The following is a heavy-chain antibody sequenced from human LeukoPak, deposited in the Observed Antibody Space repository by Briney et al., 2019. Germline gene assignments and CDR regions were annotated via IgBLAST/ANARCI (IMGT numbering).Heavy chain of an antibody. Sequence: GGSLRLSCAASGFTFSSYAMSWVRQAPGKGLKWVSAISGTGTDTNYADSVKGRFTISRDNSKDTLYLQMNSLRAEDTAIYYCAKHCSSASCYRFEYWGQGTLVTVSS. J-gene: IGHJ4*02. V-gene: IGHV3-23*01. CDR2: ISGTGTDT. CDR1: GFTFSSYA. D-gene: IGHD2-2*01. CDR3: AKHCSSASCYRFEY.